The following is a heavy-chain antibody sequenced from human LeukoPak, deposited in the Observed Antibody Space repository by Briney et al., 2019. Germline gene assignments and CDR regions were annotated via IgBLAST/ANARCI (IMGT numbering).Heavy chain of an antibody. CDR3: ARAGLDYDFWSGLDY. V-gene: IGHV4-39*07. J-gene: IGHJ4*02. CDR2: IYYSGST. CDR1: GGSISSSSYY. D-gene: IGHD3-3*01. Sequence: PSETLSLTCTVSGGSISSSSYYWGWIRQPPGKGLEWIGSIYYSGSTYYNPSLKSRVTISVDTSKNQFSLKLSSVTAADTAVYYCARAGLDYDFWSGLDYWGQGTLVTVSS.